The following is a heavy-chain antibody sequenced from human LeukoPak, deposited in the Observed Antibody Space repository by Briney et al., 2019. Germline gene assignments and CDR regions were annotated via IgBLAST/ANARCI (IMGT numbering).Heavy chain of an antibody. Sequence: PGGSLRLSCAASGFTFSSYAMHWVRQAPGKGLEWVAVISYDGSNKYYADSVKGRSTISRDNSKNTLYLQMNSLRAEDTAVYYCARHSSGYPYYYGMDVWGQGTTVTVSS. V-gene: IGHV3-30*04. CDR2: ISYDGSNK. CDR3: ARHSSGYPYYYGMDV. J-gene: IGHJ6*02. D-gene: IGHD3-22*01. CDR1: GFTFSSYA.